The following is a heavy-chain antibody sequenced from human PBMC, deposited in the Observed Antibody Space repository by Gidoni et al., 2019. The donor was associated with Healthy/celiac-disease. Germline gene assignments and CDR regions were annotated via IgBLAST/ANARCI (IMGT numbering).Heavy chain of an antibody. J-gene: IGHJ2*01. CDR2: IFSNDEK. CDR3: ARINLTGRDSSGWYWGANWYFDL. V-gene: IGHV2-26*01. CDR1: GFSLSNARMG. D-gene: IGHD6-19*01. Sequence: QVTLKESGPVLVKPTETLTLTCTVSGFSLSNARMGVSWIRQPPGKALEWLAHIFSNDEKSYSTSLKSRLTISKDTSKSQVVLTMTNMDPVDTATYYCARINLTGRDSSGWYWGANWYFDLWGRGTLVTVSS.